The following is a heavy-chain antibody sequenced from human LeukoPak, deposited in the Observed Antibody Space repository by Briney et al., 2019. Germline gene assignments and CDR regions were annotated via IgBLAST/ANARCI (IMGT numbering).Heavy chain of an antibody. CDR1: GFTFSSYW. Sequence: GGSLRLSCAASGFTFSSYWMTWVRQAPGKGLEWVASMNQDGSEIYHVDSVKDRFTISRDNAKKSLYLQMNSLRAEDTAVYYCARSDSSRWYSLHDYWGQGTLVTVSS. D-gene: IGHD6-13*01. J-gene: IGHJ4*02. V-gene: IGHV3-7*01. CDR3: ARSDSSRWYSLHDY. CDR2: MNQDGSEI.